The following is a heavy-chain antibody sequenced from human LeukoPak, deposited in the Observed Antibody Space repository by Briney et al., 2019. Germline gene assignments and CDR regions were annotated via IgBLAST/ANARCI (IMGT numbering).Heavy chain of an antibody. CDR2: INPNSGGT. D-gene: IGHD4-17*01. V-gene: IGHV1-2*02. CDR1: GYTFTGYC. CDR3: ARSIPHKMTTVTTRDY. J-gene: IGHJ4*02. Sequence: ASVKVSCKASGYTFTGYCMHWVRQAPGQGLEWMGWINPNSGGTNYAQKFQGRVTMTRDTSINTAYMELSRLRSDDTAVYYCARSIPHKMTTVTTRDYWGQGTLVTVSS.